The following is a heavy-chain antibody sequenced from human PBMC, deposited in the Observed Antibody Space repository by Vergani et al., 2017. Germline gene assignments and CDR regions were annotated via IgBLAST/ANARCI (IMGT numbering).Heavy chain of an antibody. J-gene: IGHJ4*02. Sequence: EVQLVESGGGLVKPGGSLRLSCAASGFTFSSYSMNWVRQAPGKGLEWVSSISSSSSYIYYADSVKGRFTISRDNAKNSLYLQMNSLRAEDTAVYYCARDLPPGFTVVTPPYYFDYWGQGTLVTVSS. V-gene: IGHV3-21*01. CDR1: GFTFSSYS. CDR3: ARDLPPGFTVVTPPYYFDY. D-gene: IGHD4-23*01. CDR2: ISSSSSYI.